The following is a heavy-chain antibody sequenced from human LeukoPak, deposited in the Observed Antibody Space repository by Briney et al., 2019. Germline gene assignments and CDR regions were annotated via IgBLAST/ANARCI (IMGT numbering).Heavy chain of an antibody. CDR1: GLSFSRYW. Sequence: GGSLTLSCVPSGLSFSRYWMTWVRQAPGKGLEWVANIKTDGCLTYYVESVKGRFTISRDNAKNSLYLQMNSRRAEDTAVYYCARDLNWETGWGQGTLVSVSS. CDR2: IKTDGCLT. CDR3: ARDLNWETG. D-gene: IGHD7-27*01. V-gene: IGHV3-7*01. J-gene: IGHJ4*02.